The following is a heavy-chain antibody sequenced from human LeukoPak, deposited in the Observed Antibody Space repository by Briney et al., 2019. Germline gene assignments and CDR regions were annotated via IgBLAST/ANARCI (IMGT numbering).Heavy chain of an antibody. J-gene: IGHJ5*02. CDR2: INSDSGFT. CDR1: GYTFTGYY. CDR3: ARNFDMKGFDP. Sequence: ASVKVSCKASGYTFTGYYMNWVRQAPGQGLEGMGWINSDSGFTKYAQKFQGRVTMTRDTSITTVYMDLTRLTSDDTAVYYCARNFDMKGFDPWGQGTLVTVSS. V-gene: IGHV1-2*02. D-gene: IGHD3-9*01.